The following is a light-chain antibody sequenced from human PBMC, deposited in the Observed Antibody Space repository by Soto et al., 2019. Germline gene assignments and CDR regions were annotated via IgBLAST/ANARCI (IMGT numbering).Light chain of an antibody. CDR2: EVS. J-gene: IGLJ1*01. CDR1: SSDVGGYNY. Sequence: QSVLTQPASVSGSPGQPITISCTGTSSDVGGYNYVSWYQQHPGKAPKLMIYEVSNRPSGVSNRFSGSKSGNTASLTISGLQAEDEADDYCSAYTSSSTSFGTETKVTVL. CDR3: SAYTSSSTS. V-gene: IGLV2-14*01.